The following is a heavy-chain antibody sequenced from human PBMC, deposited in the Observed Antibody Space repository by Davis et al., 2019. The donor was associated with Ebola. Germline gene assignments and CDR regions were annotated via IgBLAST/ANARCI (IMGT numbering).Heavy chain of an antibody. CDR1: GFTFSSYG. D-gene: IGHD2-21*01. Sequence: GGSLRLSCAASGFTFSSYGMHWVRQAPGKGLEWVAVISYDGSNKYYADSVKGRFTISRDNSKNTLHLQMNSLRAEDTAVYYCARSMEGQFYYYYGMDVWGKGTTVTVSS. J-gene: IGHJ6*04. V-gene: IGHV3-30*03. CDR3: ARSMEGQFYYYYGMDV. CDR2: ISYDGSNK.